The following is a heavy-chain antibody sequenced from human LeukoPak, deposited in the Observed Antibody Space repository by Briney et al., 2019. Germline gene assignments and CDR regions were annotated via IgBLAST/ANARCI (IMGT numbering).Heavy chain of an antibody. CDR1: GFTVNSNY. CDR3: TTEGPYYYDSSGYYLYYFDY. D-gene: IGHD3-22*01. CDR2: IKSKTDGGTT. J-gene: IGHJ4*02. V-gene: IGHV3-15*01. Sequence: GGSLRLSCAASGFTVNSNYMSWVRQAPGKGLEWVGRIKSKTDGGTTDYAAPVKGRFTISRDDSKNTLYLQMNSLKTEDTAVYYCTTEGPYYYDSSGYYLYYFDYWGQGTLVTVSS.